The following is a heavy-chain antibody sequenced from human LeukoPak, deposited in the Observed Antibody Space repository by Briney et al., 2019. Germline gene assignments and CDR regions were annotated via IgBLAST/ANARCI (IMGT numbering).Heavy chain of an antibody. J-gene: IGHJ3*02. CDR3: ARDRKFTDAFDI. Sequence: GGSLRLSCAASGFTFDDYGMSWVRQAPGKGLEWVSGINWNGGSTGYADSVKGRFTISRDNAKNSLYLQMNSPRAEDTALYYCARDRKFTDAFDIWGQGTMVTVSS. CDR2: INWNGGST. V-gene: IGHV3-20*04. CDR1: GFTFDDYG.